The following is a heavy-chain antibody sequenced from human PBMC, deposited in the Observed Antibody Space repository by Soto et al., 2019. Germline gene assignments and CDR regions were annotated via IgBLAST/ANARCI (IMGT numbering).Heavy chain of an antibody. D-gene: IGHD6-19*01. CDR1: GYMFTKSA. J-gene: IGHJ4*01. CDR2: ISGDSGNT. CDR3: ARDGVAAGNINFDY. Sequence: RASVKVSCKASGYMFTKSAMHWVRQAPGQRLEWMGWISGDSGNTKYSPKLQDRVTITRDTSASTAYMELSSLRSEDTALYYCARDGVAAGNINFDYWGQGTPVTVSS. V-gene: IGHV1-3*01.